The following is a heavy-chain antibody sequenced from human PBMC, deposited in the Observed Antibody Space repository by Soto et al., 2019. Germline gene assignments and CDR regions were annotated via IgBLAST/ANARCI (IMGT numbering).Heavy chain of an antibody. CDR2: ISGSGGST. CDR1: GFTFSSYA. CDR3: AKDYNAVAGPAGFDY. Sequence: PGGSLRRSCAASGFTFSSYAMSCVRQAPGKGLEWVSAISGSGGSTYYADSVKGRFTISRDNSKNTLYLQMNSLRAEDTAVYYCAKDYNAVAGPAGFDYWGQGPLVTVSS. V-gene: IGHV3-23*01. D-gene: IGHD6-19*01. J-gene: IGHJ4*02.